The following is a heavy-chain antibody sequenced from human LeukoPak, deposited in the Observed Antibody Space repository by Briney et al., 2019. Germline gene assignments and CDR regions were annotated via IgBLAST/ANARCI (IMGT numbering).Heavy chain of an antibody. CDR1: GFTVSSNY. CDR2: IYSGGST. V-gene: IGHV3-53*01. CDR3: AKEPSLRSGWYFDL. Sequence: GGSLRLSCAASGFTVSSNYMSWVRQAPGKGLEWVSVIYSGGSTYYADSVKGRFTISRDNSKNTLYLQMNSLRAEDTAVYYCAKEPSLRSGWYFDLWGRGTLVTVSS. D-gene: IGHD4-17*01. J-gene: IGHJ2*01.